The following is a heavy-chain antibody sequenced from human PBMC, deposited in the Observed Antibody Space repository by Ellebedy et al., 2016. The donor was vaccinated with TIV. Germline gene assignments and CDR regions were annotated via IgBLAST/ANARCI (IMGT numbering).Heavy chain of an antibody. V-gene: IGHV3-13*01. Sequence: GESLKISXAASGLTFSRYDMHWVRQSTRKGLEWVASIDNAGDTYYPGSVKGRFTISRENAKSSLYLQMNSLRVEDTAVYYCTRFEIISGGGYGMDVWGQGTTVTVSS. CDR1: GLTFSRYD. CDR2: IDNAGDT. J-gene: IGHJ6*02. D-gene: IGHD3-16*01. CDR3: TRFEIISGGGYGMDV.